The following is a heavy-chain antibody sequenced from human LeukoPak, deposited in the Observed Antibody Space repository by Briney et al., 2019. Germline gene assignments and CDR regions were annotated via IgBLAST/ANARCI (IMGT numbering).Heavy chain of an antibody. Sequence: VASVKVSCKASGYTFTGYYMHWVRQAPGQGLEWMGWINPNSGGTNYAQKFQGWVTMTRDTSISTAYMELSRLRSDDTAVYYCARDVARGEGYCSSTSCLPPMYWGQGTLVTVSS. V-gene: IGHV1-2*04. CDR2: INPNSGGT. CDR3: ARDVARGEGYCSSTSCLPPMY. CDR1: GYTFTGYY. D-gene: IGHD2-2*01. J-gene: IGHJ4*02.